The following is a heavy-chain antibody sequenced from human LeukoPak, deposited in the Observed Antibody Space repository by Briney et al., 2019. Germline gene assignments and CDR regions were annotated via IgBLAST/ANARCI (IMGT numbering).Heavy chain of an antibody. D-gene: IGHD3-9*01. V-gene: IGHV3-30*02. Sequence: GGSLRLSCAASGFTFSSYGMHWVRQAPGKGLEWVAFIRYDGSNKYYADSVKGRFTISRDNSKNTLYLQMNSLRVEDTAVYYCARDLDILTGYYSIHYFYGMDVWGQGTTVTVSS. CDR1: GFTFSSYG. CDR3: ARDLDILTGYYSIHYFYGMDV. J-gene: IGHJ6*02. CDR2: IRYDGSNK.